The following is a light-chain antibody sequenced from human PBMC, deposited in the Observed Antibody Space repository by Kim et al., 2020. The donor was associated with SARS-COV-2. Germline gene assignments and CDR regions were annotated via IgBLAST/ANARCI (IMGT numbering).Light chain of an antibody. V-gene: IGKV3-11*01. CDR1: QSVSSF. Sequence: SLSPGERATLSGRASQSVSSFLAWYQQKPGQAPRLLIYDASNRATGIPARFSGSGSGTDFTLTISSLEPEDFAIYYCQQRSSWLTFGGGTKVDIK. CDR3: QQRSSWLT. CDR2: DAS. J-gene: IGKJ4*01.